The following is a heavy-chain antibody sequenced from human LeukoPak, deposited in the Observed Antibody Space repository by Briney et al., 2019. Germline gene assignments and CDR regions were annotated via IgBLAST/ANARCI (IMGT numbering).Heavy chain of an antibody. CDR3: ARPVMITFGGVIIIGAFDI. CDR2: IYPGDSDT. CDR1: GYSLTSYW. V-gene: IGHV5-51*01. J-gene: IGHJ3*02. Sequence: GESLKISCKGSGYSLTSYWNGWVPQIPGKGLEGVVIIYPGDSDTRYSTSFQGQVTISADKSISTAYLQWSSMKASDTAMYYCARPVMITFGGVIIIGAFDIWGQGTMVTVSS. D-gene: IGHD3-16*02.